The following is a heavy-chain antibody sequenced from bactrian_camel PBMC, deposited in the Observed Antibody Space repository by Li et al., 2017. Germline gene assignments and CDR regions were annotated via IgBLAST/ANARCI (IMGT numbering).Heavy chain of an antibody. CDR1: GFTFDDSG. Sequence: VQLVESGGGSVQAGSSLRLSCTASGFTFDDSGMGWFRQAPGIECELVSHTRRDGTMYYADSVKGRFAISYDNDRSTVYLQMNDLKPEDTAMYSCHDNQCHRGWPGAYRGQGTQVTVS. CDR3: HDNQCHRGWPGAY. D-gene: IGHD3*01. CDR2: HTRRDGTM. V-gene: IGHV3S63*01. J-gene: IGHJ4*01.